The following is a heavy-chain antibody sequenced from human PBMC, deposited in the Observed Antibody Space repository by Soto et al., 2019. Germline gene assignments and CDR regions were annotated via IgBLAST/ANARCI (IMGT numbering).Heavy chain of an antibody. Sequence: QVQLQESGPGLVKPSGTLSLTCAVSGGSISSSNWWSWVRQPPGKGLEWIGEIYHSGSTNYNPSLKGRVTISVDKSKNQFCLKLSSVTAADTAVYYCARDFGYSYGFHAFDIWGQGTMVTVSS. J-gene: IGHJ3*02. CDR1: GGSISSSNW. CDR2: IYHSGST. CDR3: ARDFGYSYGFHAFDI. V-gene: IGHV4-4*02. D-gene: IGHD5-18*01.